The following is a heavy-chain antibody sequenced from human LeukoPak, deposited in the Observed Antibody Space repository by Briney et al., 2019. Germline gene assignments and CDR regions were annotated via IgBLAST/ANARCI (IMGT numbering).Heavy chain of an antibody. CDR3: AREKLWLPYYYYYMDV. V-gene: IGHV7-4-1*02. Sequence: GASVKVSCKASGYTFTSYAMNWVRQAPGQGLEWMGWINTNTGNPTYAQGFTGRFVFSLDTSVSTAYLQISSLKAEDTGVYYCAREKLWLPYYYYYMDVWGKGTTVTVSS. D-gene: IGHD5-18*01. CDR2: INTNTGNP. J-gene: IGHJ6*03. CDR1: GYTFTSYA.